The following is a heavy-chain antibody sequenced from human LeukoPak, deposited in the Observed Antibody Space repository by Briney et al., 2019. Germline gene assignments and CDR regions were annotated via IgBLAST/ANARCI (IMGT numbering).Heavy chain of an antibody. D-gene: IGHD6-19*01. V-gene: IGHV3-33*08. CDR1: GFIFSSYA. CDR3: ARDHSSGWTGHAFDI. J-gene: IGHJ3*02. Sequence: GGSLRLSCAASGFIFSSYAMHWVRQAPGKGLEWVAVIWYDGSNKYYADSVKGRFTISRDNSKNTLYLQMNSLRAEDTAVYYCARDHSSGWTGHAFDIWGQGTMVTVSS. CDR2: IWYDGSNK.